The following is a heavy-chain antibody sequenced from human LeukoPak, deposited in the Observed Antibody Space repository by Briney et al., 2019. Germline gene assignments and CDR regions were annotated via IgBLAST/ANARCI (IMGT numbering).Heavy chain of an antibody. Sequence: PGGSLRLSCAASGFTFSSYGMHWVRQAPGKGVEWVAVISYDGSNKYYADSVKGRFTISRDNSKNTLYLQMNSLRAEDTAMYYCARGYGDFPYWGQGTLVTVSS. CDR1: GFTFSSYG. CDR2: ISYDGSNK. V-gene: IGHV3-30*03. CDR3: ARGYGDFPY. J-gene: IGHJ4*02. D-gene: IGHD4-17*01.